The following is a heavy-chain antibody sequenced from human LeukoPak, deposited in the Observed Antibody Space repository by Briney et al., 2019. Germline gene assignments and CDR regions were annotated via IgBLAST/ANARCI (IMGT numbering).Heavy chain of an antibody. Sequence: GGSLRLSCAASGFTVSSNCMSWVRQAPGKGLEWVAVIYSGGSTYYADSVKGRFTISRDNSKNTLYLQMNSLRAEDTAVYYCARDSSSWYRGGFDPWGQGTLVTVSS. J-gene: IGHJ5*02. CDR1: GFTVSSNC. CDR3: ARDSSSWYRGGFDP. D-gene: IGHD6-13*01. CDR2: IYSGGST. V-gene: IGHV3-66*02.